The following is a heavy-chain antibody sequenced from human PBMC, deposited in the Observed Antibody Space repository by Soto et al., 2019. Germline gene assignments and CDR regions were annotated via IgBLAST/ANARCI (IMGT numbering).Heavy chain of an antibody. V-gene: IGHV3-23*01. J-gene: IGHJ4*02. CDR3: AKLPDTAMVTPFDY. CDR2: ISGSGGST. CDR1: GFTFSSYA. D-gene: IGHD5-18*01. Sequence: PWGSLRLSCSASGFTFSSYAMSWVHQAPGKGLEWVSAISGSGGSTYYADSVKGRFTISRGNSKNTLYLQMNSLRADDTAVYYCAKLPDTAMVTPFDYWGQGTLVTVSS.